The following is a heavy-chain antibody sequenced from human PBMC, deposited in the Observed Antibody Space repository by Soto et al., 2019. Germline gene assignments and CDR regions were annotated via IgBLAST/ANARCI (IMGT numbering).Heavy chain of an antibody. CDR1: GFTFTRYS. CDR2: ISSTTNYI. CDR3: ARESEDLTSNFDY. V-gene: IGHV3-21*06. J-gene: IGHJ4*02. Sequence: KAGGSLRLSCAASGFTFTRYSINFVRQAPWKGLEWVSSISSTTNYIYYGDSMKGRFTISRDNAKNSLYLEMNSLRAEDTAVYYCARESEDLTSNFDYWGQGTLVTV.